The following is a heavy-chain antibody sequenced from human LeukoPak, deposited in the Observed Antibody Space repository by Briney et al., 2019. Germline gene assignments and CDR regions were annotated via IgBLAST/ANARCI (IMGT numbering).Heavy chain of an antibody. CDR3: AKEGGYSYGTYMDV. CDR1: GLIVSSNY. CDR2: IYSGGSI. Sequence: GGSLRLSCAASGLIVSSNYMTWVRQAPGKGLEWVSVIYSGGSIYYADSVKGRFTISRDNSRNTLYLQMNSLRAEDTAVYYCAKEGGYSYGTYMDVWGKGTTVTVSS. V-gene: IGHV3-53*01. D-gene: IGHD5-18*01. J-gene: IGHJ6*03.